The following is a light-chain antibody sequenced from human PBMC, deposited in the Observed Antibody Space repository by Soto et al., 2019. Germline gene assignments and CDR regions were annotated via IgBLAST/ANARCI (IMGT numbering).Light chain of an antibody. Sequence: DIQLTQSPSSLSASLGDRVTITCRASQSISTYLNWYQHKPGEAPKLLVYDSSTLQTGVPSRFSGSGFGAEFTLTISGLQPEDVATYYCQQSYSNPTWTFGQGTKVDI. J-gene: IGKJ1*01. V-gene: IGKV1-39*01. CDR2: DSS. CDR1: QSISTY. CDR3: QQSYSNPTWT.